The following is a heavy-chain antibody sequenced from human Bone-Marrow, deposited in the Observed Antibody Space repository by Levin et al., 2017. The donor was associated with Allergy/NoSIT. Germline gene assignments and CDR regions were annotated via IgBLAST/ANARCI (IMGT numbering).Heavy chain of an antibody. CDR1: GFTFSGFG. D-gene: IGHD4-23*01. CDR3: ARGRGADYGGNSGHFDY. Sequence: GESLKISCAASGFTFSGFGMHWVRQAPGKGLEWVAVIWYDGGDKYYAPSVKGRFTISRDNSKNTLYLQMNSLRAEDTAVYYCARGRGADYGGNSGHFDYWGQGTPVTVSS. CDR2: IWYDGGDK. J-gene: IGHJ4*02. V-gene: IGHV3-33*01.